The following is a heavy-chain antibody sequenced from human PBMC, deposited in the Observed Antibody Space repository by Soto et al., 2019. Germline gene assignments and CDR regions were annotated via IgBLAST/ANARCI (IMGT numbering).Heavy chain of an antibody. CDR3: ARDLVPLSSSSFFFFHYYGMDV. CDR2: IYYSGST. CDR1: GGSISSGDYY. D-gene: IGHD6-6*01. Sequence: TLSLTCTVSGGSISSGDYYWSWIRQPPGKGLEWIGYIYYSGSTYYNPSLKSRVTISVDTSKNQFSLKLSSVTAADTAVYYCARDLVPLSSSSFFFFHYYGMDVWGQGTTVTVSS. J-gene: IGHJ6*02. V-gene: IGHV4-30-4*01.